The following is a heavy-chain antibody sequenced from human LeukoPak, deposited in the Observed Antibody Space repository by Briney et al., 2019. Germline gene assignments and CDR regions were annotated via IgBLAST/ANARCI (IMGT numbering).Heavy chain of an antibody. CDR2: ISGSGGST. V-gene: IGHV3-23*01. Sequence: PGGSLRLSCAASGFTFSSYAMSWVRQAPGKGLEWVSAISGSGGSTYYADSVNGRFTISRDNSKNTLYLQMNSLRAEDTAVYYCAKTATPDYSSGWYGRETYYYYYGMDVWGQGTTVTVSS. CDR1: GFTFSSYA. J-gene: IGHJ6*02. CDR3: AKTATPDYSSGWYGRETYYYYYGMDV. D-gene: IGHD6-19*01.